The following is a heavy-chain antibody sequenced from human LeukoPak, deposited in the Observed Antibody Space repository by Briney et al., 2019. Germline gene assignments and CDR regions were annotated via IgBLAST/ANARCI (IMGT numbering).Heavy chain of an antibody. V-gene: IGHV1-18*01. Sequence: ASVKVSCKASGYTFTSYGISWVRQAPGQGLEWIGWISAYNGNTNYAQKLQGRVTMTTDTSTSTAYMELRSLRSDDTAVYYCARVQVDTAMATQYYYGMDVWGQGTTVTVSS. CDR2: ISAYNGNT. J-gene: IGHJ6*02. CDR1: GYTFTSYG. CDR3: ARVQVDTAMATQYYYGMDV. D-gene: IGHD5-18*01.